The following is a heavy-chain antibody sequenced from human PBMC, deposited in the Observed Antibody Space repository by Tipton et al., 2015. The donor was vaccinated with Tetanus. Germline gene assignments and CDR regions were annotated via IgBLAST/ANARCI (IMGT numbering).Heavy chain of an antibody. Sequence: SGCTFRNHDMKWLRQTPGRGLEWIGHIYYTGATSYNSSLQSRVTLSIDTSKNQFSLKMTSVTAADTAVYFCEGDDYYETSLRDYYGEEVWGQGTTVTVSS. D-gene: IGHD3-16*01. CDR1: GCTFRNHD. J-gene: IGHJ6*02. V-gene: IGHV4-59*11. CDR2: IYYTGAT. CDR3: EGDDYYETSLRDYYGEEV.